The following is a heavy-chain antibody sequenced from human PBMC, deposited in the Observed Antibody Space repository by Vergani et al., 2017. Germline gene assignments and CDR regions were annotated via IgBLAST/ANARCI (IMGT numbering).Heavy chain of an antibody. J-gene: IGHJ5*02. CDR1: GASIRSSNYY. Sequence: QLQLQESGPGLVKPSATLYLTCSVSGASIRSSNYYWGWIRQPPGKGLESIASIYYSGSTYYNPSLKSRVTISVDTSKNQFSLKLSSVTAADTAVYFCARHSTVEWLVKLGWIDPWGQGSLVTVSS. V-gene: IGHV4-39*01. D-gene: IGHD6-19*01. CDR3: ARHSTVEWLVKLGWIDP. CDR2: IYYSGST.